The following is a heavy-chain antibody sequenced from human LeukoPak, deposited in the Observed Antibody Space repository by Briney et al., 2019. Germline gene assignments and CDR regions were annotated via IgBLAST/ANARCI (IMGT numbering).Heavy chain of an antibody. CDR1: GGSVSSGSYY. J-gene: IGHJ6*02. D-gene: IGHD2-15*01. Sequence: SETLSLTCTVSGGSVSSGSYYWSWIRQPPGKGLEWIGYIYYSGSTNYNPSLKSRVTISVDTSKNQFSLKLSSVTAADTAVYYCARDRFYCSGGSCYPPYYGMDVWGQGTTVTVSS. CDR3: ARDRFYCSGGSCYPPYYGMDV. V-gene: IGHV4-61*01. CDR2: IYYSGST.